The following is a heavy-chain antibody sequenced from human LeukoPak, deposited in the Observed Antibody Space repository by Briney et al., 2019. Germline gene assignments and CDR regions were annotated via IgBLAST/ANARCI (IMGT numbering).Heavy chain of an antibody. CDR3: ARGSGYCSSTSYYDNWFDP. D-gene: IGHD2-2*03. CDR1: GYTFTSYA. Sequence: ASVKVSCKASGYTFTSYAMNWVRQAPGQGLEWMGWINPNTGDTNSAQKFQGRVTMTRDTSISTAYMELSRLRSDDTAVYYCARGSGYCSSTSYYDNWFDPWGQGTLVTVSS. CDR2: INPNTGDT. V-gene: IGHV1-2*02. J-gene: IGHJ5*02.